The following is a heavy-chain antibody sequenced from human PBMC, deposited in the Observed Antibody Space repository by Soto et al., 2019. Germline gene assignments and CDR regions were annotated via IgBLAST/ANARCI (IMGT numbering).Heavy chain of an antibody. CDR2: INGDGSGT. CDR1: GFTFTGSW. Sequence: EVQLVESGGGLVQPGGSLRLSCAASGFTFTGSWMHWVRQAPGKGLAWVSRINGDGSGTSYADFVKGRFIISRDDAKNTLFLQMSGLRVEDTAVYYCARGIFGSGTASDYWGQGNLVTVSS. J-gene: IGHJ4*02. CDR3: ARGIFGSGTASDY. V-gene: IGHV3-74*01. D-gene: IGHD3-10*01.